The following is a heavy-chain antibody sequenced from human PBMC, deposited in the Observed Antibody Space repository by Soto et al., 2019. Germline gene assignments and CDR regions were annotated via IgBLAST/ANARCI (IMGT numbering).Heavy chain of an antibody. V-gene: IGHV3-33*01. CDR1: GFTFSNYG. CDR3: EGRDDPFHV. J-gene: IGHJ3*01. D-gene: IGHD3-16*01. Sequence: QVQLVESGGGVVQPGTSLRLSCVATGFTFSNYGIHWIRQAPGRGLEWVPVIWHDGSRKYLADSVRGRFTISRDNSKNTVYLQMNSLRVEDSAVYYCEGRDDPFHVWGQGTMVTVSS. CDR2: IWHDGSRK.